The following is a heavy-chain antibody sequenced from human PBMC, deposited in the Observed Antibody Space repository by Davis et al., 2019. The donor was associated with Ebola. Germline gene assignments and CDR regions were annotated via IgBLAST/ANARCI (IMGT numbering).Heavy chain of an antibody. CDR3: ARMDYGDYYGMDV. D-gene: IGHD4-17*01. CDR2: ISSDSDYI. J-gene: IGHJ6*02. CDR1: GFTFSTYS. Sequence: GESLKISCAASGFTFSTYSMSWVRQAPGKGLEWVSSISSDSDYIYYADSAKGRFTISRDNAKNSLYLQMNSLRAEDTAVYYCARMDYGDYYGMDVWGQGTTVTVSS. V-gene: IGHV3-21*01.